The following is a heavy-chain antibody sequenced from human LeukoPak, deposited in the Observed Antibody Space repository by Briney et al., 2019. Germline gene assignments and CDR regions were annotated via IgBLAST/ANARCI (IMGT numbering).Heavy chain of an antibody. V-gene: IGHV4-59*01. CDR3: ARVNVWGSYPFDY. CDR1: GGSISSYY. Sequence: SETLSLTCTVSGGSISSYYWSWIRQPPGKGLEWIGYIYYSGSTNYNPSLKSRVTISVDTSKNLFSLKLSSVTAADTAVYYCARVNVWGSYPFDYWGQGTLVTVSS. D-gene: IGHD3-16*02. J-gene: IGHJ4*02. CDR2: IYYSGST.